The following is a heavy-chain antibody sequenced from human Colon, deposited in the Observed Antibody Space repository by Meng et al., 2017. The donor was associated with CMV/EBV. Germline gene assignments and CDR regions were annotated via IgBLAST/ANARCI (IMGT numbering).Heavy chain of an antibody. CDR1: GFTFSSYS. V-gene: IGHV3-21*01. CDR3: ARRAGAFDY. J-gene: IGHJ4*02. D-gene: IGHD3-10*01. Sequence: GESLKISCAASGFTFSSYSMNWVRQAPGKGLEWVSSISSSSYIYYADSVKGRFTISRDNAKNSLYLQMNSLRAEDTAVYYCARRAGAFDYWGQGTLVTVSS. CDR2: ISSSSYI.